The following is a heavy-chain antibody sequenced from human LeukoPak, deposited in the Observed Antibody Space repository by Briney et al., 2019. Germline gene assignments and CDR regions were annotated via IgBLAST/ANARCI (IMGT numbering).Heavy chain of an antibody. Sequence: GESLKISCKTSGYDFSSKWIGWVRQMPGKGLELMGIIYPTDSITKYSPSFQGHVTMSVDTSVNTAYLQWTSLKASDTAIYYCARLAPDYADYWFDPWGQGTLVTVSS. CDR1: GYDFSSKW. CDR2: IYPTDSIT. V-gene: IGHV5-51*01. J-gene: IGHJ5*02. D-gene: IGHD4-17*01. CDR3: ARLAPDYADYWFDP.